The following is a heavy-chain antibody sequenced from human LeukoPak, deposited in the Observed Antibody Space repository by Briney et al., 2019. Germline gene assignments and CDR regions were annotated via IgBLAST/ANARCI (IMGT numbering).Heavy chain of an antibody. Sequence: GGSLRLSCAASGFTFSYYYMSWVRQAPGKGLEWVSVIYSGGSTYYADSVKGRFTISRDNSKNTLYLQMNSLRAEDTAVYYCARAPYYDSTPDVWGQGTTVTVSS. CDR2: IYSGGST. D-gene: IGHD3-22*01. J-gene: IGHJ6*02. CDR3: ARAPYYDSTPDV. CDR1: GFTFSYYY. V-gene: IGHV3-53*01.